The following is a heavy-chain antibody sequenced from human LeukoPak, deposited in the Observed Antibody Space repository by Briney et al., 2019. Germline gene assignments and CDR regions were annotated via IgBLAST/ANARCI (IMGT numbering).Heavy chain of an antibody. D-gene: IGHD2-15*01. Sequence: GGSLRLSCAASGFTFSTYSMSWVRQARGKGLEWVSYISSSSSTIYYADSVKGRFTISRDIAKNSLYLQMNSLRAEDTAVYYCARGEHGSNCDCWGQGTLVTVSS. CDR1: GFTFSTYS. CDR2: ISSSSSTI. J-gene: IGHJ4*02. CDR3: ARGEHGSNCDC. V-gene: IGHV3-48*01.